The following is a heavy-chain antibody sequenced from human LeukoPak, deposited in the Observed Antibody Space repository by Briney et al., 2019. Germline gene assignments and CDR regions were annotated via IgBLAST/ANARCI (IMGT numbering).Heavy chain of an antibody. Sequence: SXRLSXAXXGFTFXSYAMHWVRQAPGKGLEWVAVISYDGSNKYYADSVKGRFTISRDNSKNTLYLQMNSLRAEDTAVYYCASSTGIAVATDYWGQGTLVTVSS. CDR1: GFTFXSYA. CDR3: ASSTGIAVATDY. V-gene: IGHV3-30-3*01. CDR2: ISYDGSNK. D-gene: IGHD6-19*01. J-gene: IGHJ4*02.